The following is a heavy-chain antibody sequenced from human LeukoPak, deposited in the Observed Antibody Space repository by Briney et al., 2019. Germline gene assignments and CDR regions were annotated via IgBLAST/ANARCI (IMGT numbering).Heavy chain of an antibody. CDR1: GGTFSSYA. D-gene: IGHD6-6*01. J-gene: IGHJ6*02. CDR2: IIPIFGIA. V-gene: IGHV1-69*17. Sequence: SVTVSCKASGGTFSSYAISWVRQAPGQGLEWMGRIIPIFGIASYAQKFQGRVTITADKSTSTAYMELSSLRSEDTAVYYCARDSSSIAARPDYYYYGMDVWGQGTTVTVSS. CDR3: ARDSSSIAARPDYYYYGMDV.